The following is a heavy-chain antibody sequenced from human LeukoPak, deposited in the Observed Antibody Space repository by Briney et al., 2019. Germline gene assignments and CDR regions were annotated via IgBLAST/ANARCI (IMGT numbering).Heavy chain of an antibody. Sequence: GGSLRLSCTASGFAFRSHAMHWVRQAPGKGLEWLSYISGSSATKDYSDSVRGRFTISRDNAKDSLYLQMNSLRAEDTAVYYCARESSSQNYFYMDVWGNGTTVSVSS. CDR1: GFAFRSHA. J-gene: IGHJ6*03. V-gene: IGHV3-48*01. CDR3: ARESSSQNYFYMDV. CDR2: ISGSSATK.